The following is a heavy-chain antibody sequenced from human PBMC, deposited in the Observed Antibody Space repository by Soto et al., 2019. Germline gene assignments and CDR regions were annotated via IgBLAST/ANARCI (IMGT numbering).Heavy chain of an antibody. D-gene: IGHD3-3*01. J-gene: IGHJ5*02. CDR2: INHSGST. V-gene: IGHV4-34*01. Sequence: SETLSLTCAVEGGSCTGYYGSRIRQPPGKGLEWIGEINHSGSTNYTPSLKSRITISVDKSKNQFSLKLSSVTAADTAVYYCARRGHDFWSGYSNWFDPWGQGTLVTVSS. CDR1: GGSCTGYY. CDR3: ARRGHDFWSGYSNWFDP.